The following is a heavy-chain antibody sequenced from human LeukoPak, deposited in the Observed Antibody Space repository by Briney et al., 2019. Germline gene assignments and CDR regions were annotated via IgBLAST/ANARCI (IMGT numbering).Heavy chain of an antibody. CDR2: ISYDGSNK. V-gene: IGHV3-30*18. CDR3: AKGPFMYSSGWYTDY. D-gene: IGHD6-19*01. CDR1: GFTFSSYG. J-gene: IGHJ4*02. Sequence: GGSLRLSCAASGFTFSSYGMHWVRQAPGKGLEWVAVISYDGSNKYYADSVKGRFTISRDNSKNTLYLQMNSLRAEDTAVYYCAKGPFMYSSGWYTDYWGQGTLVTVSS.